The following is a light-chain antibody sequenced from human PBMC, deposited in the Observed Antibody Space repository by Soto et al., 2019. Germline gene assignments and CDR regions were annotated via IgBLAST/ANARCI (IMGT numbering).Light chain of an antibody. V-gene: IGLV2-14*01. J-gene: IGLJ1*01. Sequence: QSVLTQPASVSGSPGQSITISCTGTASDVGGYNSVSWYQHHPGTAPELLIYDVRYRPSGVSDRFSGSQSANTASLTISGLQTDDEAEYYCCSYTTSTTYVFGTGTKVTVL. CDR2: DVR. CDR3: CSYTTSTTYV. CDR1: ASDVGGYNS.